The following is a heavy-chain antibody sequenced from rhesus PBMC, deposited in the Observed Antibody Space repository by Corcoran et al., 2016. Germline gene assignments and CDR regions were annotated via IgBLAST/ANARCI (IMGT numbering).Heavy chain of an antibody. CDR1: GFTFSSYG. Sequence: EVQLVESGGGLVQPGGSLRLSCAASGFTFSSYGMSWVRQAPGKGLEWVSYISNGGGSTYYADSVKGRFTISRDNSKNTLSLKMNSLRAEDTAVYYCAKDRDAFDFWGQGLRVTVSS. CDR2: ISNGGGST. V-gene: IGHV3S5*01. CDR3: AKDRDAFDF. J-gene: IGHJ3*01.